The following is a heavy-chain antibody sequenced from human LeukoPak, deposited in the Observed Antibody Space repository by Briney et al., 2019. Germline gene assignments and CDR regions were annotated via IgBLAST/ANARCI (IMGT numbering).Heavy chain of an antibody. CDR3: ARAKPNWNPPDY. CDR2: IYNSGST. Sequence: SETQSRTCTVSGDSVSSNYWSWIRQPPGKGLEWIGYIYNSGSTSYNPSIKSRVTISVDTSKNQFSLKLSSVTAADTAVYYCARAKPNWNPPDYWGEGTLVSVSS. CDR1: GDSVSSNY. J-gene: IGHJ4*02. D-gene: IGHD1-1*01. V-gene: IGHV4-59*08.